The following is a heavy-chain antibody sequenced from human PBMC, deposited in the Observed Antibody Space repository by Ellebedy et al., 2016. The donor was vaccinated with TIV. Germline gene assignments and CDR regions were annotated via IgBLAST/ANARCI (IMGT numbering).Heavy chain of an antibody. CDR3: ARSGSGSWVEPFDI. D-gene: IGHD3-10*01. CDR1: GDSVSNNGVT. CDR2: AYYRSTWIY. J-gene: IGHJ3*02. Sequence: MPSETLSLTCAISGDSVSNNGVTWNWIRQSPSRGLEWLGRAYYRSTWIYNYAVSVKGRITINPDTSNNQLSLHLNSVTPEDTAVYYCARSGSGSWVEPFDIWGQGTMVAVSS. V-gene: IGHV6-1*01.